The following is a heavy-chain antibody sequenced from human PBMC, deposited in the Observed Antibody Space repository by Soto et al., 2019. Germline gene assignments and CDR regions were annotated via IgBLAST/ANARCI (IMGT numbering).Heavy chain of an antibody. CDR1: GFSLSSYN. Sequence: EVQLVESGGGLVKPGGSLRLSCAASGFSLSSYNMNWVRQTPGKSLEWVSSTIIYGNEIHYADSVEGRFTISRDNAKNALDLQLNGLRVEYTAVCYCARGGPKTVTTTHGAFDFWGQGTRVTLSS. D-gene: IGHD4-17*01. CDR3: ARGGPKTVTTTHGAFDF. CDR2: TIIYGNEI. V-gene: IGHV3-21*01. J-gene: IGHJ3*01.